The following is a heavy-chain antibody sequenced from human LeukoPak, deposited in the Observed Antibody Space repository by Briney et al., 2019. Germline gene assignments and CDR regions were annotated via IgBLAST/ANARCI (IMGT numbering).Heavy chain of an antibody. V-gene: IGHV1-2*02. Sequence: PGGSLRLSCAASGFTFSSYGMHWVRQAPGQGLEWMGWINPNSGGTNYAQKFQGRVTMTRDTSISTAYMELSRLRSDDTAVYYCARGGTVVVVCFDYWGQGTLVTVSS. CDR3: ARGGTVVVVCFDY. CDR2: INPNSGGT. J-gene: IGHJ4*02. D-gene: IGHD3-22*01. CDR1: GFTFSSYG.